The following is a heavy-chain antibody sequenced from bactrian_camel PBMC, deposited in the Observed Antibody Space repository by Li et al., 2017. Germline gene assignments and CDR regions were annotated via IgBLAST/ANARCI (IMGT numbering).Heavy chain of an antibody. CDR3: AASEEESGGNCYTFFWLIASESNS. CDR1: GGTSSSFC. Sequence: HVQLVESGGGSVQAGGSLRLSCAVSGGTSSSFCMAWFRQAPGKKREGVAQIAYEGGTSYADSVKGRFNISEDPAKNTVYLQMNNLKPDDTGMYYCAASEEESGGNCYTFFWLIASESNSWGQGTQVTVS. J-gene: IGHJ4*01. D-gene: IGHD2*01. V-gene: IGHV3S53*01. CDR2: IAYEGGT.